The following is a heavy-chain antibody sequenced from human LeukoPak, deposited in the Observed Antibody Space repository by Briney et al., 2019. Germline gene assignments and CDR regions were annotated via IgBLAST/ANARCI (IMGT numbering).Heavy chain of an antibody. V-gene: IGHV3-9*01. J-gene: IGHJ4*02. CDR1: GFTFDDYA. D-gene: IGHD3-22*01. CDR2: ISWNSGSI. CDR3: AKDFQYYDSSGYLDY. Sequence: PGGSLRLFCAASGFTFDDYAMHWVRQAPGKGLEWVSGISWNSGSIGYADSVKGRFTISRDNAKNSLYLQMNSLRAEDTALYYCAKDFQYYDSSGYLDYWGQGTLVTVSS.